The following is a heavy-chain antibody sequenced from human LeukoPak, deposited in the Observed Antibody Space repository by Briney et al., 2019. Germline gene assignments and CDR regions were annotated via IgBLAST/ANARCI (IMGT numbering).Heavy chain of an antibody. Sequence: GRSLRLSCAASGYTFSSYGMHWVRQTPGKGLEWVAVTWYDGSNKYYADSVKGRFTISRDNSKNTLYLQMNSLRAEDTAVYYCARGLLRYSGYDYGFDYWGQGTLVTVSS. V-gene: IGHV3-33*01. CDR2: TWYDGSNK. D-gene: IGHD5-12*01. J-gene: IGHJ4*02. CDR1: GYTFSSYG. CDR3: ARGLLRYSGYDYGFDY.